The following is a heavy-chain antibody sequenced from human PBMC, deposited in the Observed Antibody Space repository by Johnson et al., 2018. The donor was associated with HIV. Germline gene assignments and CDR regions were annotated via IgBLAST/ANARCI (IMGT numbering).Heavy chain of an antibody. CDR1: GFTFSSYG. D-gene: IGHD3-10*01. J-gene: IGHJ3*02. CDR3: GMCYYGSGADAFDI. V-gene: IGHV3-30*03. Sequence: QVQLVESGGGVVQPGRSLRLSCSASGFTFSSYGMHWVRQAPGKGLEWVAVISYDGSNKYYADSVKGRFTISRDNSKNTLYLQMNSLRAEDTAVYYCGMCYYGSGADAFDIWGQGTMLTVSS. CDR2: ISYDGSNK.